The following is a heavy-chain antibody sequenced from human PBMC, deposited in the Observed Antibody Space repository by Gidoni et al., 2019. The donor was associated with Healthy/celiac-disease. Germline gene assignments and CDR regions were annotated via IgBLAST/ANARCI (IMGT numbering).Heavy chain of an antibody. CDR3: ARDDGGGYYDY. J-gene: IGHJ4*02. V-gene: IGHV3-53*01. Sequence: EVQLVESGGGLIQHGGSLRLSCAASGFTVSSHYMSWVRQAPGKGLEWVSVIYSSGTTYHADSVKGRFTISRDNSKNTLYLQMNSLRAEDTAVYYCARDDGGGYYDYWGQGTLVTVSS. CDR2: IYSSGTT. D-gene: IGHD2-15*01. CDR1: GFTVSSHY.